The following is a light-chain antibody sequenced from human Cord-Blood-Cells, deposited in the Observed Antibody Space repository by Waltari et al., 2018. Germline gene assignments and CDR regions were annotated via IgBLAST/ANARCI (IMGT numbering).Light chain of an antibody. Sequence: EIVMTQSPATLSVSPGESATLSCRASQSVSSNLAGYQQKPGQAPRLLIYGASTRATGIPARFSGSGSGTEFTLTISSLQSEDFAVYYCQQYNNWPPTFGQGTKVEIK. J-gene: IGKJ1*01. CDR2: GAS. CDR1: QSVSSN. CDR3: QQYNNWPPT. V-gene: IGKV3-15*01.